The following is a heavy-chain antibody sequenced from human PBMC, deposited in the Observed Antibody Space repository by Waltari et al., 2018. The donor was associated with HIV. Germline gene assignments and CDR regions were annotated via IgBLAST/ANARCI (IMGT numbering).Heavy chain of an antibody. J-gene: IGHJ4*02. V-gene: IGHV3-53*02. Sequence: EVQLVETGGGLIQPGGSLRLSSAASGFTVRTNDIRWVRQAPGKGLEWVSVIYSGGSTYYADSVKGRFTISRDNSKNTLYLQMNSLRAEDTAVYYCASSPSSGTRNDYWGQGTLVTVSS. D-gene: IGHD3-22*01. CDR1: GFTVRTND. CDR2: IYSGGST. CDR3: ASSPSSGTRNDY.